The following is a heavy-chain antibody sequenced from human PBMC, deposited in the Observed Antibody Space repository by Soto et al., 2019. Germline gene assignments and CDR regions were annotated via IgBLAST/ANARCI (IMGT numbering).Heavy chain of an antibody. Sequence: SETLSLTCAVYGGSFSGYYWSWIRQPPGKGLEWIGEINHSGGTNYNPSLKSRVTISVDTSKNQFSRKLSSVTAADTAVYYCAIRLFSASGWYLGGTGYYFDYWGQGTLVTVSS. CDR3: AIRLFSASGWYLGGTGYYFDY. CDR2: INHSGGT. D-gene: IGHD6-19*01. CDR1: GGSFSGYY. V-gene: IGHV4-34*01. J-gene: IGHJ4*02.